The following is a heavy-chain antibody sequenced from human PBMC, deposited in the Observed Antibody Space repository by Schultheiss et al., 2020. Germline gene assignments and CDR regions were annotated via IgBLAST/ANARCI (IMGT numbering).Heavy chain of an antibody. CDR1: GGSISSYY. V-gene: IGHV4-59*01. Sequence: SETLSLTCTVSGGSISSYYWSWIRQPPGKGLEWIGYIYYSGSTNYNPSLKSRVTISVDTSKNQFSLKLSSVTAADTAVYYCARDLDSSGYYPFDYWGQGTLVTVSS. CDR3: ARDLDSSGYYPFDY. J-gene: IGHJ4*02. D-gene: IGHD3-22*01. CDR2: IYYSGST.